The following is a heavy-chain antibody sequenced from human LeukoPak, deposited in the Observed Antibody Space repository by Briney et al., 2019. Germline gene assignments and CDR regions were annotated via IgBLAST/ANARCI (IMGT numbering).Heavy chain of an antibody. Sequence: GGSLRLSCAASGFTFSSHSMNWVRQAPGKGLEWVSVIYSGGSTYYADSVKGRFTISRDNSKNTLYLQMNSLRAEDTAVYYCATLIRGYCSSTSCDPGDYFDYWGQETLVTVSS. J-gene: IGHJ4*02. CDR2: IYSGGST. V-gene: IGHV3-53*01. CDR3: ATLIRGYCSSTSCDPGDYFDY. CDR1: GFTFSSHS. D-gene: IGHD2-2*01.